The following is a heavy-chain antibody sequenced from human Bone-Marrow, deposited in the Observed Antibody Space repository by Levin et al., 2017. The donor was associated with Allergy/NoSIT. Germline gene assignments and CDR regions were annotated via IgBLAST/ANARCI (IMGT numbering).Heavy chain of an antibody. CDR1: GGTFSSYA. V-gene: IGHV1-69*01. D-gene: IGHD6-13*01. CDR3: ARSGIAAAGNFDY. Sequence: KISCKASGGTFSSYAISWVRQAPGQGLEWMGGIIPIFGTANYAQKFQGRVTITADESTSTAYMELSSLRSEDTAVYYCARSGIAAAGNFDYWGQGTLVTVSS. CDR2: IIPIFGTA. J-gene: IGHJ4*02.